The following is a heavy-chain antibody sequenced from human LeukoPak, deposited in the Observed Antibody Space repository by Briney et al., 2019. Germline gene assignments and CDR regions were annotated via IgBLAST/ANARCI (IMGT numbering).Heavy chain of an antibody. CDR3: ARDWEQYRYAVLDY. Sequence: GGSLRLSCTASGFTFSGSCMSWVRQAPGKGLEWVANINQDGSEKYYVDSVKGRFTISRDNAKNSPYLQMNSLRAEDKAVYYCARDWEQYRYAVLDYWGQGTLVTVSS. J-gene: IGHJ4*02. CDR2: INQDGSEK. D-gene: IGHD5-18*01. V-gene: IGHV3-7*01. CDR1: GFTFSGSC.